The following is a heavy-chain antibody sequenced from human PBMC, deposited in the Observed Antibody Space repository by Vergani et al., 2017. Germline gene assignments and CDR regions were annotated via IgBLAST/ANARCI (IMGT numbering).Heavy chain of an antibody. Sequence: EVQLVESGGGLVQPGRSLRLSCAASGFTFSTYEMNWVRQAPRKGLEWISYISSSGDTIYYAGSVKGRFTISRDNAKNSLYLQRNSLRAEDTAVYYCARDIYSSGWWVWAFDIWGQGTMVTVSS. CDR2: ISSSGDTI. J-gene: IGHJ3*02. V-gene: IGHV3-48*03. CDR3: ARDIYSSGWWVWAFDI. D-gene: IGHD6-19*01. CDR1: GFTFSTYE.